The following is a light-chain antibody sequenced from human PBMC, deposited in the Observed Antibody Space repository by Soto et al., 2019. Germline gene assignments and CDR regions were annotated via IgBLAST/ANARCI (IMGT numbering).Light chain of an antibody. V-gene: IGLV2-23*03. CDR2: EGS. CDR1: SSDVGSYNL. Sequence: QSVLTQPASVSGSPGQSITISCTGTSSDVGSYNLVSWYQQHPGKAPKLMIYEGSKRPSGVSNRFSGSKSGNTASPTISGLQAEDEADYYCCSYAGSSTFEVFGGGTKLTVL. CDR3: CSYAGSSTFEV. J-gene: IGLJ2*01.